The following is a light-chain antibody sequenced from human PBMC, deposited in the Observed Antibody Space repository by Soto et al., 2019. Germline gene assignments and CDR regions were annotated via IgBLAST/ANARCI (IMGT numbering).Light chain of an antibody. J-gene: IGLJ1*01. CDR1: SIDVGGYNY. V-gene: IGLV2-8*01. CDR2: EDT. CDR3: SSYAGSNNYV. Sequence: SALTQPPSASASPGHSVAISCTGTSIDVGGYNYVSWYQQHPGKAPKLMIYEDTLRPSGVPDRFSGSKSGNTASLTVSGLQADDEADYYCSSYAGSNNYVFGTGTKVTVL.